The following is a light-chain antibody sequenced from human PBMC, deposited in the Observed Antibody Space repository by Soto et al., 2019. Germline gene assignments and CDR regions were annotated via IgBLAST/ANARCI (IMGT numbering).Light chain of an antibody. J-gene: IGKJ1*01. CDR2: GAS. V-gene: IGKV3-15*01. CDR3: QQYYSRPQT. Sequence: EIVLTQSPATLSLSPGERATISCRASQSVSSNLAWYQQKPGQAPRLLIYGASTRATGIPARFSGSGSGTEFTLTISSLQSEDFAAYYCQQYYSRPQTFGQGTKVDIK. CDR1: QSVSSN.